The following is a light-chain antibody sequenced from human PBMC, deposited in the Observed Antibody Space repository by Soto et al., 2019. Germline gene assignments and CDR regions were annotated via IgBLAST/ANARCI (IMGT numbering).Light chain of an antibody. CDR1: SSDVGDYNF. Sequence: QSALTQPVSVSGSPGQSIIISCTGTSSDVGDYNFVSWYQQHPGKAPKLMIYEVSNRPSRVSNRFSGSKSGNTASLTISGLQAEDEADYYCSSYTSSTTRGIYVFGTGTKLTVL. CDR2: EVS. CDR3: SSYTSSTTRGIYV. J-gene: IGLJ1*01. V-gene: IGLV2-14*01.